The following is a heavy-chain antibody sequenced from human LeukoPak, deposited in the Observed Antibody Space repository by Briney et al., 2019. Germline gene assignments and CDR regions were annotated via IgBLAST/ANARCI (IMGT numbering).Heavy chain of an antibody. CDR2: IDTKGTRT. V-gene: IGHV3-23*01. CDR1: GFILSNCA. J-gene: IGHJ4*02. Sequence: GGSLRLSCAASGFILSNCAMAWVRQAPGKGLEWVSGIDTKGTRTYYADSVKGRFTISRDNSKNTLFLQMNSLRAEDTAVYYCVKEVVATIPPLWGQGTLVTVSS. CDR3: VKEVVATIPPL. D-gene: IGHD5-12*01.